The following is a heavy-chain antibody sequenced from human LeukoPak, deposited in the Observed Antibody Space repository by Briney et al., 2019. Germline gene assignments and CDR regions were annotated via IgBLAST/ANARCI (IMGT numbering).Heavy chain of an antibody. CDR2: INAGNGKT. D-gene: IGHD6-19*01. CDR3: ARGVWSSHNKEYFFDY. J-gene: IGHJ4*02. Sequence: ASVKVSCKASGFTFSHHAMNWVRQALGQRLEWMGWINAGNGKTKYSQKFQDRVTITRDTSASTTYMELNSLRSEDTAIYYCARGVWSSHNKEYFFDYWGQGTLVTVSS. CDR1: GFTFSHHA. V-gene: IGHV1-3*01.